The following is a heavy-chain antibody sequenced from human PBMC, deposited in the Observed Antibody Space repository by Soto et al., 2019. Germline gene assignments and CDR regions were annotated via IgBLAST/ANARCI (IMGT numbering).Heavy chain of an antibody. J-gene: IGHJ4*02. V-gene: IGHV3-48*02. CDR3: ARDGKGAAYTHGPYYFDY. CDR2: ITSTSSAI. Sequence: GGSLRLSCAASGFPFSFYSMNWVRQAPGKGLEWISYITSTSSAINYADSVRGRFTLSRDNAMRSLFLHMNSLRDEDTAVYYCARDGKGAAYTHGPYYFDYWGQGALVTVSA. D-gene: IGHD1-1*01. CDR1: GFPFSFYS.